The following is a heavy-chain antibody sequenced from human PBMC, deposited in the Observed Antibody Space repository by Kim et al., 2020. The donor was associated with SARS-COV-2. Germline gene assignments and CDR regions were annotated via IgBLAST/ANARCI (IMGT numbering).Heavy chain of an antibody. CDR1: GFTFSSYG. D-gene: IGHD5-12*01. V-gene: IGHV3-30*18. CDR2: ISYDGSNK. Sequence: GGSLRLSCAASGFTFSSYGMHWVRQAPGKGLEWVAVISYDGSNKYYADSVKGRFTISRDNSKNTLYLRMNSLRAEDTAVYYCAKDGEMATIAGEYVDYWGQGTLVTVSS. J-gene: IGHJ4*02. CDR3: AKDGEMATIAGEYVDY.